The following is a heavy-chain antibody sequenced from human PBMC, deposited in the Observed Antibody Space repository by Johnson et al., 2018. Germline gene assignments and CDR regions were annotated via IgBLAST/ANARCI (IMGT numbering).Heavy chain of an antibody. Sequence: VQLVESGGGLVQPGRSLRLSCTASGFTFSGSAMHWVRQASGKGLEWVGRIRSEANSYATAYAASVKGRFTISRAVSKNTAYLQMNSLKTEEPAGYYWTRHAPSIAAAGTPVDVWGKWTTVTVSS. J-gene: IGHJ6*04. CDR3: TRHAPSIAAAGTPVDV. CDR2: IRSEANSYAT. D-gene: IGHD6-13*01. V-gene: IGHV3-73*01. CDR1: GFTFSGSA.